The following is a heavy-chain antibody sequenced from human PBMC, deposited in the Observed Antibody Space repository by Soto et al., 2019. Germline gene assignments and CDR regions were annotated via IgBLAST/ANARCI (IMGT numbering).Heavy chain of an antibody. J-gene: IGHJ4*02. CDR1: GYTFTGYY. V-gene: IGHV1-2*04. CDR3: ARVRSCSGGSCVVFDY. Sequence: ASVKVSCKASGYTFTGYYMHWVRQAPGQGLEWMGWINPNSGGTNYAQKFQGWVTMTRDTSISTAYMELSRLRSDDTAVYYCARVRSCSGGSCVVFDYWGQGTLVTVSS. CDR2: INPNSGGT. D-gene: IGHD2-15*01.